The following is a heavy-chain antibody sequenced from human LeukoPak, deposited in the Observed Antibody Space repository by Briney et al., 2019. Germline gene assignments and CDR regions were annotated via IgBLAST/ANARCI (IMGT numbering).Heavy chain of an antibody. CDR1: GGSFSGYY. V-gene: IGHV4-34*01. Sequence: PSETLSLTCAVYGGSFSGYYWSWIRQPPGKGLEWIGEINHSGSTNYNPSLKSRVTISVGTSKNQCSLKLSSVTAAETAGYYCATQAGGCNIGSLDYWGEGTLVTVSS. CDR3: ATQAGGCNIGSLDY. D-gene: IGHD2-15*01. J-gene: IGHJ4*02. CDR2: INHSGST.